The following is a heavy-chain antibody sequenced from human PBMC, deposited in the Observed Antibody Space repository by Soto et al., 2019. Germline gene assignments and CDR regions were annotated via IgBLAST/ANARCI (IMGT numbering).Heavy chain of an antibody. Sequence: QVQLVESGGGVVQPGRSLRLSCAASGFTFSSYAMHWVRQAPGKGLEWVAVISYDGSNKYYADSVKGRFTISRDNSKITLYLKSNSLRAEDTAVYYCVSLIGTASSYYYYYYGMDVWGQGTTVTVSS. CDR3: VSLIGTASSYYYYYYGMDV. CDR1: GFTFSSYA. CDR2: ISYDGSNK. V-gene: IGHV3-30-3*01. J-gene: IGHJ6*02. D-gene: IGHD1-1*01.